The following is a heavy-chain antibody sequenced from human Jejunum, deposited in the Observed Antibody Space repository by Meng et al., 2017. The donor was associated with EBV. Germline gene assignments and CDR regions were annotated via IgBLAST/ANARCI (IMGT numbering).Heavy chain of an antibody. CDR2: IRNKVNSYTT. CDR3: AQVGVPAAEGGH. J-gene: IGHJ4*02. D-gene: IGHD2-2*01. V-gene: IGHV3-72*01. Sequence: GAGGGLVQPGGSLSLSCAASGFTFSDHYMEWVRQASGKGLEWLGRIRNKVNSYTTQYAASVKGRFTISRDDSKNSLYLQMNSLKTEDTAVYYCAQVGVPAAEGGHWGQGTLVTVSS. CDR1: GFTFSDHY.